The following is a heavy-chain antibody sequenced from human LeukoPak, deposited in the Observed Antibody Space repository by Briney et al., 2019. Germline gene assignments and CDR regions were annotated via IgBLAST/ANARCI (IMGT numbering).Heavy chain of an antibody. V-gene: IGHV1-2*02. J-gene: IGHJ4*02. D-gene: IGHD5-12*01. CDR1: GYTFTGYY. CDR2: ITPNRGGT. CDR3: AREPYSGYDTIFDF. Sequence: GASVKVSCKASGYTFTGYYMHWVRQAPGQGLEWMGWITPNRGGTNYAQKFQVRVTMTRDTSISTAYMERSRLRSNDTAVYYCAREPYSGYDTIFDFGGQGTGVTVSS.